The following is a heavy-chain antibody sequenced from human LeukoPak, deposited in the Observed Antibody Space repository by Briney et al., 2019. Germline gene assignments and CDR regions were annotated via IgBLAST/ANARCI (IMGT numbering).Heavy chain of an antibody. CDR1: GFSFSSYE. Sequence: QPGGSLRLSCAASGFSFSSYEMNWVRQAPGKGLEWVSHISSDGHVETYVDSVRGRFAMSRDNAKNFLFLQMNGLRAEDTAVYYCARDTLNGPFVISLDYWGRGALVTVSS. CDR3: ARDTLNGPFVISLDY. V-gene: IGHV3-48*03. CDR2: ISSDGHVE. D-gene: IGHD3-9*01. J-gene: IGHJ4*02.